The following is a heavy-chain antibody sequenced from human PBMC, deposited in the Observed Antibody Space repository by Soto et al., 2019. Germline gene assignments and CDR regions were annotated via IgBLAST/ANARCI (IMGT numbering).Heavy chain of an antibody. D-gene: IGHD2-8*01. V-gene: IGHV3-48*03. CDR2: INRSGDTK. CDR1: GFIFSADE. Sequence: PWGSERMSGADGGFIFSADEMNWVRQAPGKGLQWVSYINRSGDTKHYADSAKGRFTISRDNAKNSLYLQMNSLRAEDTALYYCVSVNGSFESWGQGTLATVSS. CDR3: VSVNGSFES. J-gene: IGHJ4*02.